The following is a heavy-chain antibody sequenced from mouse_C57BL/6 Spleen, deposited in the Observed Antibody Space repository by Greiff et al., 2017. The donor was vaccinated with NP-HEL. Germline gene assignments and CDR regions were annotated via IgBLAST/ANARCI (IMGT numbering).Heavy chain of an antibody. V-gene: IGHV1-64*01. D-gene: IGHD3-3*01. Sequence: QVQLQQPGAELVKPGASVKLSCKASGYTFTSYWMHWVKQRPGQGLEWIGMIHPNSGSTNYNEKFKSKATLTVDKSSSTAYMQLSSLTTEDAAVYYCAEGTRGDYFDYWGQGTTLTVSS. CDR1: GYTFTSYW. CDR2: IHPNSGST. J-gene: IGHJ2*01. CDR3: AEGTRGDYFDY.